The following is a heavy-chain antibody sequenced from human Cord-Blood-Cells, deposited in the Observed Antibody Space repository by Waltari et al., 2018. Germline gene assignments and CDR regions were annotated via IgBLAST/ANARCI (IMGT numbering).Heavy chain of an antibody. J-gene: IGHJ6*03. V-gene: IGHV4-34*01. CDR1: GGSFSGYY. CDR3: ARLSYSSSWYDYYYYMDV. Sequence: QVQLQQWGAGLFKPSETLSLTCAVYGGSFSGYYWSWIRQPPGKGLEWIGEINHSGSTNYNPSLKSRVTISVDTSKNQFSLKLSSVTAADTAVYYCARLSYSSSWYDYYYYMDVWGKGTTVTVSS. D-gene: IGHD6-13*01. CDR2: INHSGST.